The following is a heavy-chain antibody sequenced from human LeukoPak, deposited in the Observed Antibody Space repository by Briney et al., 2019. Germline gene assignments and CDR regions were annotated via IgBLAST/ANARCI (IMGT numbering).Heavy chain of an antibody. CDR2: IIPIFGTA. CDR3: ARDDTCSGGSCYYYYGMDV. CDR1: GGIFSSYA. J-gene: IGHJ6*02. V-gene: IGHV1-69*13. Sequence: SVTVSCTASGGIFSSYAISWVRQAPGQGLEWMGGIIPIFGTANYAQKFQGRVTITADESTSTAYMELSSLRSEDTAVYYCARDDTCSGGSCYYYYGMDVWGQGATVTVSS. D-gene: IGHD2-15*01.